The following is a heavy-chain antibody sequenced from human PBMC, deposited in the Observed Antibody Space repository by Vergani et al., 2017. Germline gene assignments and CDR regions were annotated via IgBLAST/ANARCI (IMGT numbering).Heavy chain of an antibody. Sequence: QVQLVQSGAEVKKPGASVEVSCKASGYTFTGYYMHWVRQAPGQGLEWMGWINPNSGGTNYAQKFQGRVTMTRDTSISTAYMELSRLRSDDTAVYYCARGRIXMVRGVNRDAFDIWGQGTMVTVSS. CDR1: GYTFTGYY. CDR2: INPNSGGT. J-gene: IGHJ3*02. CDR3: ARGRIXMVRGVNRDAFDI. V-gene: IGHV1-2*02. D-gene: IGHD3-10*01.